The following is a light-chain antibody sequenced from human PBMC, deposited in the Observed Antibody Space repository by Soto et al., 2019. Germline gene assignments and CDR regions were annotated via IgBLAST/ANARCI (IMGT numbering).Light chain of an antibody. CDR1: RSVSSNS. J-gene: IGKJ4*01. V-gene: IGKV3-20*01. Sequence: EIVLTQSPGTLSLSPGERATLSCWASRSVSSNSLAWYQQKPGQSPRLLIYRASSRATGIPDRFSGSGSGTDFTLTISRLEPEDIAVYSCQQYGSSPLTFGGGTKVESK. CDR3: QQYGSSPLT. CDR2: RAS.